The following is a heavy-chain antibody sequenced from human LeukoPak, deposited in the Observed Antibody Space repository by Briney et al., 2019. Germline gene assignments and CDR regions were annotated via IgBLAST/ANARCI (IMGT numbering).Heavy chain of an antibody. CDR3: ARADDYGDYPSY. CDR1: GFTFSSYW. J-gene: IGHJ4*02. V-gene: IGHV3-74*01. Sequence: PGGSLRLSCAASGFTFSSYWMHWVRHARGKGLVWVSRINSDGSSTSYADSVKGRFTISRDNAKNTLYLQMNSLRAEDTAVYYCARADDYGDYPSYWGQGTLVTVSS. D-gene: IGHD4-17*01. CDR2: INSDGSST.